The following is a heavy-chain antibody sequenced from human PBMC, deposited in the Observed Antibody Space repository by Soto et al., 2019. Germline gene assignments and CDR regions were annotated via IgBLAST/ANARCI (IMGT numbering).Heavy chain of an antibody. J-gene: IGHJ4*02. V-gene: IGHV1-3*01. CDR2: INADNGNT. Sequence: ASVKVSCKASGYTFTSYAMHWVRQAPGQRLEWMGWINADNGNTKYSQKFQGRVTMTRDTSASTAYMELSSLRSDDTAVYYCARLTVAEDYWGQGTLVTVSS. D-gene: IGHD6-19*01. CDR1: GYTFTSYA. CDR3: ARLTVAEDY.